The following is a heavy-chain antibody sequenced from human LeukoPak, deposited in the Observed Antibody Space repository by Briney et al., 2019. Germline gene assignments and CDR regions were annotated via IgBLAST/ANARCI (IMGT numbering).Heavy chain of an antibody. CDR1: GYTFTGYY. CDR3: ARDFHYGYTFEGHNF. CDR2: INPNSGGT. Sequence: ASVKVSCKASGYTFTGYYMHWVRQAPGQGLEWMGWINPNSGGTNYAQKFQGRVTMTRDTSTSTAYLDLSRLRSDDTAVYYCARDFHYGYTFEGHNFWGQGTLVTVSS. J-gene: IGHJ4*02. D-gene: IGHD3-16*02. V-gene: IGHV1-2*02.